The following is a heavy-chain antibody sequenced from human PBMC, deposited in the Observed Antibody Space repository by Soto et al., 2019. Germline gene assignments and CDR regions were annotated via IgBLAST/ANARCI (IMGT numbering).Heavy chain of an antibody. CDR2: IYYSGST. Sequence: SETLSLTCTVSGGSISSSSYYWGWIRQPPGKGLEWIGSIYYSGSTYYNPSLKSRVTISVDTSKNQFSLKLSSVTAADTAVYYCAILSSTVTGQYYFDYWGQGTLVTVSS. CDR3: AILSSTVTGQYYFDY. J-gene: IGHJ4*02. CDR1: GGSISSSSYY. V-gene: IGHV4-39*01. D-gene: IGHD4-17*01.